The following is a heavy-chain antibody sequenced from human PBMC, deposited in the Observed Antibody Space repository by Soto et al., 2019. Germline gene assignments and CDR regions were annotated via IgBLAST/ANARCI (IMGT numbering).Heavy chain of an antibody. CDR1: GFTFSGSA. V-gene: IGHV3-73*01. Sequence: GGSLRLSCAASGFTFSGSAMHWVRQASGKGLEWVGRIRSKANSYATAYAASVKGRFTISRDDSKNTAYLQMNSLKTEDTAVYYCTRPLYGGNSGVDYWGQGTLVTVSS. J-gene: IGHJ4*02. CDR2: IRSKANSYAT. CDR3: TRPLYGGNSGVDY. D-gene: IGHD4-17*01.